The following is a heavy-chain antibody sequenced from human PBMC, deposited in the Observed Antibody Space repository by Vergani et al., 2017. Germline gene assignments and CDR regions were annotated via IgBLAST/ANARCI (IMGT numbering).Heavy chain of an antibody. CDR3: ARRSGIVYDSCSGTQYFFDF. J-gene: IGHJ4*02. CDR1: GGSISSSSYY. V-gene: IGHV4-39*07. CDR2: IYRTGRT. Sequence: QVQLEESGPGLVKPSETLSLTCTVSGGSISSSSYYWGWIRQPPGKGLEWIGSIYRTGRTHFNPSLKSRVTISVDTSNNHFSLRLNSLTAADTAVYYCARRSGIVYDSCSGTQYFFDFWGQGTLVTVSS. D-gene: IGHD3-3*01.